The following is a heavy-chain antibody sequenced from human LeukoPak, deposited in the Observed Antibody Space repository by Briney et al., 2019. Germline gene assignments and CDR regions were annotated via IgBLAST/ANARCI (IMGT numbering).Heavy chain of an antibody. Sequence: GASVKVSCKASGGTFSSYTISWVRQAPGQGLEWMGRIIPILGISNYAQKLEGRDTITADRSTSTAYTDRSSMRSEDTAVYYCARMGCSSTSCHPYYYYYMDVWGKGTTVTVSS. J-gene: IGHJ6*03. CDR3: ARMGCSSTSCHPYYYYYMDV. V-gene: IGHV1-69*02. CDR2: IIPILGIS. D-gene: IGHD2-2*01. CDR1: GGTFSSYT.